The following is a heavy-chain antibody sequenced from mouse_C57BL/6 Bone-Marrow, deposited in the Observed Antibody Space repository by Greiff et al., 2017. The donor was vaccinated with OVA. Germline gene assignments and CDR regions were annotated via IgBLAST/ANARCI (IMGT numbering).Heavy chain of an antibody. CDR3: ARSYDYGDYFDY. Sequence: QVQLQQSGAELARPGASVKMSCKASGYTFTSYTMHWVKQRPGQGLEWIGYINPSSGYTKYNQKFKDKATLTADKSSSTAYMQLSSLTSEDSAVYYCARSYDYGDYFDYWGQGTTLTVSS. J-gene: IGHJ2*01. V-gene: IGHV1-4*01. D-gene: IGHD2-4*01. CDR2: INPSSGYT. CDR1: GYTFTSYT.